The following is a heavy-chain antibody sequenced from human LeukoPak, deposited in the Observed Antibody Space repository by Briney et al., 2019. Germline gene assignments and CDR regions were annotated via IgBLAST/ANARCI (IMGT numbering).Heavy chain of an antibody. J-gene: IGHJ6*02. Sequence: SETLSLTCTVPGGSISSYYWSWIRQPAGKGLEWIGRIYTSGSTNYNPSLKSRVTMSVDTSKNQFSLKLSSVTAADTAVYYCARGPIDGSYYYYGMDVWGQGTTVTVSS. CDR3: ARGPIDGSYYYYGMDV. D-gene: IGHD2-15*01. CDR1: GGSISSYY. CDR2: IYTSGST. V-gene: IGHV4-4*07.